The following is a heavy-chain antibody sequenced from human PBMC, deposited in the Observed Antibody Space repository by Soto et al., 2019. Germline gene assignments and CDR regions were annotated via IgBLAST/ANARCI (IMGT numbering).Heavy chain of an antibody. V-gene: IGHV4-34*01. D-gene: IGHD3-22*01. CDR3: ARGLRRAYFYDSSGYWSKSNYYYGMDV. J-gene: IGHJ6*01. CDR1: GGTFCGYY. CDR2: INHSGST. Sequence: SETLSLSSAVYGGTFCGYYWSWIRQPPGKGLEYIGEINHSGSTNYNPSLQTRVTISVDTSKNHFSLKLSPVTAADTAVYYCARGLRRAYFYDSSGYWSKSNYYYGMDVWGQATTVTVSS.